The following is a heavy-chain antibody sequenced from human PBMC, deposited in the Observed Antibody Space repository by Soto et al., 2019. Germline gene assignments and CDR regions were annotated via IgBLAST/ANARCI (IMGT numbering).Heavy chain of an antibody. D-gene: IGHD3-22*01. CDR2: INHSGST. J-gene: IGHJ4*02. CDR1: DGSMNSDSSY. CDR3: ARLGGYVSVGYYYLWDS. Sequence: KASETLSLTCRVSDGSMNSDSSYWGWIRQPPGKGLEWIGVINHSGSTYHNLSLKGRVTMSVDASRNQFSLKLTSMTAADTAVYYCARLGGYVSVGYYYLWDSWGQGTLVTVSS. V-gene: IGHV4-39*01.